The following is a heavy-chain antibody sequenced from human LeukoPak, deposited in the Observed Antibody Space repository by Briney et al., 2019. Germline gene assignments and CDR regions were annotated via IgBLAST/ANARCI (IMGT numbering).Heavy chain of an antibody. CDR1: GVSITTYQ. Sequence: SETLSLTCTVSGVSITTYQWYWIRQPPGQGLEWIGYTQSSGSTDYNPSLKSRVTISKDTSKNQFSLRLSSVTAADTALYYCATNAGPAPHDAFDIWGQGTMGTVSS. V-gene: IGHV4-4*08. D-gene: IGHD2-2*01. J-gene: IGHJ3*02. CDR2: TQSSGST. CDR3: ATNAGPAPHDAFDI.